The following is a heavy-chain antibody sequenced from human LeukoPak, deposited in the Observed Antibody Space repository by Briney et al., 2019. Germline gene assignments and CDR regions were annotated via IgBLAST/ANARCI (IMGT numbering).Heavy chain of an antibody. CDR2: ISSSSSYI. CDR3: TLNSGSYYGFDY. CDR1: GFTFSSYC. J-gene: IGHJ4*02. V-gene: IGHV3-21*01. D-gene: IGHD1-26*01. Sequence: GGSLRLSCAASGFTFSSYCMNWVRQAPGKGLEWVSSISSSSSYIYYADSVKGRFTISRDNAKNSLYLQMNSLRAEDTAVYYCTLNSGSYYGFDYWGQGTLVTVSS.